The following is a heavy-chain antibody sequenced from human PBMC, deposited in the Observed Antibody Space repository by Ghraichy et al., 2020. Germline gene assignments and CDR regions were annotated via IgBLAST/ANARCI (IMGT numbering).Heavy chain of an antibody. J-gene: IGHJ3*01. Sequence: GSLRPSCAASGFSFSSYWMTWVRQAPGKGLEWVANINQDGSDDFCVDSLKGRFTISRDNGKDSLYLQINSLRVEDTAVYYCARGAGITDALDVWGHGTRVSVSS. V-gene: IGHV3-7*01. CDR2: INQDGSDD. D-gene: IGHD6-25*01. CDR3: ARGAGITDALDV. CDR1: GFSFSSYW.